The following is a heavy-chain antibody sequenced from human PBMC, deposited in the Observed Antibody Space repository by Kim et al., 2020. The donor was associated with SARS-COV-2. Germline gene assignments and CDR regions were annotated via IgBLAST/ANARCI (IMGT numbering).Heavy chain of an antibody. CDR1: GFNFANYA. CDR2: ISWNSGSI. J-gene: IGHJ3*02. V-gene: IGHV3-9*01. D-gene: IGHD1-26*01. Sequence: GGSLRLSCVGSGFNFANYAMTWVRQAPGKGLEWVSGISWNSGSIGYADSVKGRFTISRDNANNSLYMQMNGLTYEDTALYYCARSPGILSGTYRDGLDIWGQGIMVTVSS. CDR3: ARSPGILSGTYRDGLDI.